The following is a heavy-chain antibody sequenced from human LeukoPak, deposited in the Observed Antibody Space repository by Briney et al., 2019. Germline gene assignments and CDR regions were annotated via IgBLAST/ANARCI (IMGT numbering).Heavy chain of an antibody. CDR2: INHSGST. V-gene: IGHV4-34*01. Sequence: PSETLSLTCAVYGGSFSGYYWSWIRQPPGKGLEWIGEINHSGSTNYNPSLKSRVTISVDTSKNQFSLKLSSVTAADTVVYYCARVGFWSGYSSGYWGQGTLVTVSS. CDR1: GGSFSGYY. D-gene: IGHD3-3*01. CDR3: ARVGFWSGYSSGY. J-gene: IGHJ4*02.